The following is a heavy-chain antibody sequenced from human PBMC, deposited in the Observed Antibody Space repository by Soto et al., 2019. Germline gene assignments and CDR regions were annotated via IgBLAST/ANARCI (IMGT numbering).Heavy chain of an antibody. D-gene: IGHD3-10*01. Sequence: SETLSLTCTVSGGSISSYYWSWIRQPPGKGLEWIGYIYYSGSTNYNPSLKSRVTISVDTSKNQFSLKLSSVTAADTAVYYCARGTNYYGSGSQQYYFDYWGQGTLVTVSS. CDR2: IYYSGST. CDR3: ARGTNYYGSGSQQYYFDY. CDR1: GGSISSYY. V-gene: IGHV4-59*01. J-gene: IGHJ4*02.